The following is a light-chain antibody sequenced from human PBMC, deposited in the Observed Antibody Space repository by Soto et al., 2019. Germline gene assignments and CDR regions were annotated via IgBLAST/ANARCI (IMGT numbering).Light chain of an antibody. V-gene: IGLV2-14*01. CDR3: SSYTSNNTQV. J-gene: IGLJ1*01. Sequence: QSALTQPASVSGSPGQSITISCTGTSSDVGGYKYVSWYQQHPGKAPKLMIFEVSNRPSGVSNRFSGSKSGNTASLTISGLQAEDEAGYYCSSYTSNNTQVFGTGTKVTVL. CDR2: EVS. CDR1: SSDVGGYKY.